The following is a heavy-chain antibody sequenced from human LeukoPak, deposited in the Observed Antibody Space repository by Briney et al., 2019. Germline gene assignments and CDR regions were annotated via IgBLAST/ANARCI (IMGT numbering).Heavy chain of an antibody. Sequence: GGSLRLSCTTSGLTFGDNAMSWVRQAPGKGLEWVGFIRNKGNGGTTEYAASVKGRFTISRDDSKSITYLQVNSLRTEDTAVYYCTTGSYHESSGYRFDYWGQGTLVTVSS. CDR3: TTGSYHESSGYRFDY. V-gene: IGHV3-49*04. J-gene: IGHJ4*02. CDR2: IRNKGNGGTT. D-gene: IGHD3-22*01. CDR1: GLTFGDNA.